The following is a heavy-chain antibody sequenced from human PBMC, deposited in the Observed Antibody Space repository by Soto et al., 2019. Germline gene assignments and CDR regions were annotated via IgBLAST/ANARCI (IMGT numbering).Heavy chain of an antibody. V-gene: IGHV4-30-4*01. Sequence: QVQLQESGPGLVKPSQTLSLTCTVSGGSISSGDYYWSWIRQPPGKGLEWIGYIYYSGSTYYNPALKSRVXIXGXXSKNQFSLKLSSVTAADTAVYYCARDQGWLGGMDVWGQGTTVTVSS. CDR3: ARDQGWLGGMDV. D-gene: IGHD3-22*01. CDR1: GGSISSGDYY. CDR2: IYYSGST. J-gene: IGHJ6*02.